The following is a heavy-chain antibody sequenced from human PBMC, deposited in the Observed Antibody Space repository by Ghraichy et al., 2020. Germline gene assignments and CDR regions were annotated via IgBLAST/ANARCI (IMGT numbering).Heavy chain of an antibody. CDR1: GFTFSTYA. CDR2: ISNNGGKT. Sequence: GGSLRLSCAASGFTFSTYAMSWVRQAPGKGLEWVSAISNNGGKTYYADSMKGRFTISRDNSKNTLYLQVNSLRAEDTAIYYCAKDRDSRGYFDYWGQGTLVTVSS. J-gene: IGHJ4*02. CDR3: AKDRDSRGYFDY. V-gene: IGHV3-23*01. D-gene: IGHD3-10*01.